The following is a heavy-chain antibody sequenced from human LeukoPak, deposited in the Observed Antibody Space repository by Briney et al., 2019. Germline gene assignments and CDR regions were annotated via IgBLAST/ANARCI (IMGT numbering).Heavy chain of an antibody. D-gene: IGHD6-19*01. Sequence: KVSCKASGYSFTRYWISWVRQMPGKLLESMGRIDPSDSYTNYSPSFQGHVTISADKSISTAYLQWRSLKASDTAIYYCARTYSSGWAFFDYWGQGNMVTVSS. CDR3: ARTYSSGWAFFDY. J-gene: IGHJ4*02. CDR1: GYSFTRYW. CDR2: IDPSDSYT. V-gene: IGHV5-10-1*01.